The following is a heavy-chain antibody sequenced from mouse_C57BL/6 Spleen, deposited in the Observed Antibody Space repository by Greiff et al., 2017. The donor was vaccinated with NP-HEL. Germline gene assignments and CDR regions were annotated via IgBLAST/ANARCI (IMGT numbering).Heavy chain of an antibody. CDR1: GFNIKDDY. CDR3: TMARYFDV. Sequence: VQLQQSGAELVRPGASVKLSCTASGFNIKDDYMHWVKQRPEQGLEWIGWIDPENGDTEYASKFQGKATITADTSSNTAYLQRSSLTSEDTAVYYCTMARYFDVWGTGTTVTVSS. CDR2: IDPENGDT. V-gene: IGHV14-4*01. J-gene: IGHJ1*03.